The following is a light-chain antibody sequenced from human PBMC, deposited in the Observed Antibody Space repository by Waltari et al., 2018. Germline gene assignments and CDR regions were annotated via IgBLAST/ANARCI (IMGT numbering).Light chain of an antibody. CDR3: YSTTDNNLGV. Sequence: SSELTQPSSVSVSPGQTARITCSGDMLPKKYTRWFQQKPGQGPVLVLYPDSARPAGIPEGFSGFSSGTTVNLTIRGAQVEDEADYYCYSTTDNNLGVFGPGTRVTVL. CDR1: MLPKKY. CDR2: PDS. V-gene: IGLV3-27*01. J-gene: IGLJ1*01.